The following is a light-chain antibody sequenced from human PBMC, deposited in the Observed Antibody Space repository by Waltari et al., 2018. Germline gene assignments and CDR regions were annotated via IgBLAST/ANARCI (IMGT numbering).Light chain of an antibody. V-gene: IGLV6-57*01. CDR3: QSYTSSAV. CDR2: EDD. CDR1: GGSIVNNY. J-gene: IGLJ3*02. Sequence: NFLLTQPHSVSESPGTTVIISCTRSGGSIVNNYVQWYQHPPGRSPSIVIYEDDQRPSGVPDRFSGSIDSSSNSASLTISGLKTEDEADYYCQSYTSSAVFGGGTKLTV.